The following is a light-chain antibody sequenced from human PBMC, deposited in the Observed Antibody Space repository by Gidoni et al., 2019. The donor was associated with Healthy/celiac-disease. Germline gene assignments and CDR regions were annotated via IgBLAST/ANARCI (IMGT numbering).Light chain of an antibody. Sequence: EIVLTQSPGTLSLSPGERATLSCRASQSFSSSYLAWYQQKPGQAPRLLIYGASSRATGIPDRFSGRGSGTDFTLTISRLEPEDFAVYYCQQYGRSPFTFGPGTKVDIK. J-gene: IGKJ3*01. CDR2: GAS. CDR3: QQYGRSPFT. V-gene: IGKV3-20*01. CDR1: QSFSSSY.